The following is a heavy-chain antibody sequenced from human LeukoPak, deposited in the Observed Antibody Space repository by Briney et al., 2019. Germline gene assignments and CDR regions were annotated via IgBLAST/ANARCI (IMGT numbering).Heavy chain of an antibody. CDR2: ISWNSGSI. CDR1: GFTFDDYA. CDR3: AKVPHSGWYPVMGGYFDY. Sequence: PGGSLRLSCAASGFTFDDYAMHWVRQAPGKGLEWVSGISWNSGSIGYADSVKGRFTISRDNARNSLYLQMNSLRAEDTALYYCAKVPHSGWYPVMGGYFDYWGQGTLVTVSS. D-gene: IGHD6-19*01. V-gene: IGHV3-9*01. J-gene: IGHJ4*02.